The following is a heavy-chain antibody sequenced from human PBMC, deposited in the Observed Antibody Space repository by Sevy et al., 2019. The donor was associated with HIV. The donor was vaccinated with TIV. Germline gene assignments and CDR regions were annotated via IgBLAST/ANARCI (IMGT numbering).Heavy chain of an antibody. CDR2: IFHSGNT. CDR3: ARSSSAYPYHFDY. J-gene: IGHJ4*02. V-gene: IGHV4-30-2*01. Sequence: SETLSLTCAVSGGSISTDLYSWNWIRQPPGKGLEWIGYIFHSGNTYYNPSLKSRVTISIDRSKNQFSLNLSSVTAADTVVYYCARSSSAYPYHFDYWGQGTLVTVSS. CDR1: GGSISTDLYS.